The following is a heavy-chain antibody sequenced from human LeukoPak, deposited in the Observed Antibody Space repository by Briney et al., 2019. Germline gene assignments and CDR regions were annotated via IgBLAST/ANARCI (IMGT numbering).Heavy chain of an antibody. CDR1: GYTFTGYY. V-gene: IGHV1-18*04. D-gene: IGHD5-18*01. Sequence: ASVKVSCKASGYTFTGYYMHWVRQAPGQGLEWMGWISAYNGNTNYAQKLQGRVTMTTDTSTSTAYMELRSLRSDDTAVYYCARGSGRIQLGYYYYYMDVWGKGTTVTVSS. J-gene: IGHJ6*03. CDR3: ARGSGRIQLGYYYYYMDV. CDR2: ISAYNGNT.